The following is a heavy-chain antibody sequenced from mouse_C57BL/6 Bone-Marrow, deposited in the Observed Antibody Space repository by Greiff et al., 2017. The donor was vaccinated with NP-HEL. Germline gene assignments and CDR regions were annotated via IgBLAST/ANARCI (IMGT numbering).Heavy chain of an antibody. CDR3: ARSDYDYAMDY. D-gene: IGHD2-4*01. Sequence: VQLQQSGAELARPGASVKLSCKASGYTFTSYGISWVKQRTGQGLEWIGEIYPRSGNTYYNEKFKGKATLTADKSSRTAYMELRSLTSEDSAVYFCARSDYDYAMDYWGQGTSVTVSS. CDR2: IYPRSGNT. J-gene: IGHJ4*01. V-gene: IGHV1-81*01. CDR1: GYTFTSYG.